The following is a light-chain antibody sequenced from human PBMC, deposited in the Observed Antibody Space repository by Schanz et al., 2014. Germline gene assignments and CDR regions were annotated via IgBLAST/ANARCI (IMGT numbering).Light chain of an antibody. CDR3: CSYAGLSSWV. J-gene: IGLJ3*02. CDR1: SSDVGGYNY. V-gene: IGLV2-14*01. Sequence: QSVLTQPASVSGSPGQSITISCTGTSSDVGGYNYVSWYQQHPGKAPKLMIYDVSNRPSGVSNRFSGSKSGNTASLTISGLQAEDEADYYCCSYAGLSSWVFGGGTKLTVL. CDR2: DVS.